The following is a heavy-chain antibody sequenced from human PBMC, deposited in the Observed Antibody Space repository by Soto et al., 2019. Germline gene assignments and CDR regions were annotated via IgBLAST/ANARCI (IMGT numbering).Heavy chain of an antibody. CDR2: IYPGDSDT. J-gene: IGHJ6*02. D-gene: IGHD4-4*01. CDR1: GYSVTSSW. CDR3: ARGLTTSTWLYGLDV. V-gene: IGHV5-51*01. Sequence: PGESLKISCEAPGYSVTSSWCGWLRQMPGKGLEWMGIIYPGDSDTRYSPSFQGQVTISADKSITTAYLQWSSLKASDTAVYYCARGLTTSTWLYGLDVWGQGTTVTVSS.